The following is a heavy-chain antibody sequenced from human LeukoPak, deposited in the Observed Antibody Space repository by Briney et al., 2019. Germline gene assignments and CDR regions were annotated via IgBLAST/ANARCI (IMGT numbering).Heavy chain of an antibody. Sequence: GGSLRLSCAASGFTFRSHDMSWVRQAPGKGLEWVSGISASGGSTYYADSVKGRFTISRDNSKNTLYLQMNSLRAEDTAVYYCAKNAQLFPALHFDYWGQGTLVTVSS. CDR3: AKNAQLFPALHFDY. J-gene: IGHJ4*02. D-gene: IGHD6-13*01. CDR2: ISASGGST. V-gene: IGHV3-23*01. CDR1: GFTFRSHD.